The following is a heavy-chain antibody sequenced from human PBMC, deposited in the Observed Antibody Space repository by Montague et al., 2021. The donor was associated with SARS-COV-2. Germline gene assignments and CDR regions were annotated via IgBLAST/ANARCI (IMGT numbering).Heavy chain of an antibody. CDR3: AKSFSGTRNWFDI. J-gene: IGHJ5*02. Sequence: LSCAASGFIFTNYGMNWVRRAPGKGLESVAGISGFGGGTYYSDSVKGRFTISRATSNSTLFLQMDGLRAEDTAIYYCAKSFSGTRNWFDIWGQGTLVTVSS. CDR1: GFIFTNYG. CDR2: ISGFGGGT. V-gene: IGHV3-23*01. D-gene: IGHD1-14*01.